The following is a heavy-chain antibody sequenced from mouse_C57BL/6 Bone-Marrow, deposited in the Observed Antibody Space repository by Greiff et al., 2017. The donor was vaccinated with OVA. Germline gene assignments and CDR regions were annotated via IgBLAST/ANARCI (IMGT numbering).Heavy chain of an antibody. CDR2: INPSTGGT. Sequence: EVQLKQSGPELVKPGASVKISCKASGYSFTGYYMNWVKQSPEKSLEWIGEINPSTGGTTYNQKFKAKATLTVDKSSSTAYMQLKSLTSEDSAVYYCAREGGVVAYYFDYWGQGTTLTVSS. CDR1: GYSFTGYY. J-gene: IGHJ2*01. V-gene: IGHV1-42*01. D-gene: IGHD1-1*01. CDR3: AREGGVVAYYFDY.